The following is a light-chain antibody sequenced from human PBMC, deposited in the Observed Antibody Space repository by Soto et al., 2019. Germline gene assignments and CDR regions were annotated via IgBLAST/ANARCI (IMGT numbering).Light chain of an antibody. CDR3: QEYSKWPLFT. V-gene: IGKV3-15*01. CDR2: AES. CDR1: QSVSTN. Sequence: EIVVTQSPGILSVSPGDRATLSCRASQSVSTNLAWYQQKPGQAPTLLIYAESTRATGIPARFTGSGSGTDFTLTISSLQSEDFAVYYCQEYSKWPLFTFGPGTRVDIK. J-gene: IGKJ3*01.